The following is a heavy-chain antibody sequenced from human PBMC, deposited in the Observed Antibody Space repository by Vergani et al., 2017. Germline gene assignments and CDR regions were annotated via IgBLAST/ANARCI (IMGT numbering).Heavy chain of an antibody. CDR1: GFTFSSYA. V-gene: IGHV3-23*04. CDR3: AKDTAAIFGVGGFDP. D-gene: IGHD2-2*01. J-gene: IGHJ5*02. Sequence: VQLVESGGGVVQPGRSLRLSCAASGFTFSSYAMSWVRQAPGKGLEWVSAISGSGGSTYYADSVKGRFTISRDNSKNTLYLQMNSLRAEDTALYYCAKDTAAIFGVGGFDPWGQGTLVTVSS. CDR2: ISGSGGST.